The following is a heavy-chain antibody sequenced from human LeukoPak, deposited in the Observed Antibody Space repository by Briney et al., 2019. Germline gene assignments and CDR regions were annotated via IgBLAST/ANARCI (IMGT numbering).Heavy chain of an antibody. CDR1: GYSFTSYW. CDR3: ARNPSGSSFQWSFDL. D-gene: IGHD5-12*01. J-gene: IGHJ2*01. Sequence: LGESLKISCKGSGYSFTSYWRGWVRQMPGRGLEGMGIIFPGDSDSRYSPSFQAQVTLSADNTISPAYPQWRRMKAPNTAISSCARNPSGSSFQWSFDLWGRGTLVTVSS. V-gene: IGHV5-51*01. CDR2: IFPGDSDS.